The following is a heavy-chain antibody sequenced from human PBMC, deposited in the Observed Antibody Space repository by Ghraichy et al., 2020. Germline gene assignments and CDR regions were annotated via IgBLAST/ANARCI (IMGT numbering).Heavy chain of an antibody. CDR3: ARTRATPGTDSPFYSYSWYF. CDR2: TYYRSRWYS. CDR1: GDSVSRNNVA. D-gene: IGHD6-13*01. J-gene: IGHJ6*03. Sequence: SETLSLTCVISGDSVSRNNVAWTWIRQSPSRGLEWLGRTYYRSRWYSDHALSVRTRITITPDTSTNEFSLHLNSVTPEDTAVYFFARTRATPGTDSPFYSYSWYFWGKGTTVTVSS. V-gene: IGHV6-1*01.